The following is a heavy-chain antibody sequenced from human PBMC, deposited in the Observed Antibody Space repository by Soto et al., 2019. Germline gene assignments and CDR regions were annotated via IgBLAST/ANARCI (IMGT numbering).Heavy chain of an antibody. D-gene: IGHD3-3*01. CDR2: VKSKADGGTA. CDR1: GFSITNTW. Sequence: EVQLVESGGGLVQPGGSLRLSCAASGFSITNTWMHWVRQAPGKGLEWVGRVKSKADGGTADYAAPVKGNFTVSRDDSKNTQYLQMDSLKMEDTAVYYCNSYPDFWGGHTPLWGQGTLVTVSS. CDR3: NSYPDFWGGHTPL. V-gene: IGHV3-15*07. J-gene: IGHJ4*02.